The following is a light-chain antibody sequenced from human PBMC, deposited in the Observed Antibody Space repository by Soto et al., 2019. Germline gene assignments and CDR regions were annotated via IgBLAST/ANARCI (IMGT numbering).Light chain of an antibody. Sequence: QSVLTQSPSASASLGASVKLTCTLSSGHSNYDIAWHQQQPEKGPRYLMKLNNDGSHSKGDGIPDRFSGSSSGAERYLTISCLQSEDEADYYCQAWGTGLFFGGGTKLTVL. CDR3: QAWGTGLF. V-gene: IGLV4-69*01. CDR1: SGHSNYD. J-gene: IGLJ2*01. CDR2: LNNDGSH.